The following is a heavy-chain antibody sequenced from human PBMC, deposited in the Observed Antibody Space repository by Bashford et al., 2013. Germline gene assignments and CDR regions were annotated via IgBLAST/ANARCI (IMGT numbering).Heavy chain of an antibody. CDR3: TRFST. CDR2: IRSKANNYAT. V-gene: IGHV3-73*01. Sequence: VRQAPGKGLEWVGRIRSKANNYATAYTASVTGRFTISRDDSKNTAYLQMISLKTEDTAIYYCTRFSTWGQGALVTVSS. D-gene: IGHD2/OR15-2a*01. J-gene: IGHJ4*02.